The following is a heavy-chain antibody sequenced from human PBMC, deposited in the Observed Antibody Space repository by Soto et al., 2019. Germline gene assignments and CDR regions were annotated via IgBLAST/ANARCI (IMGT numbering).Heavy chain of an antibody. D-gene: IGHD7-27*01. CDR1: VFTFSIFA. Sequence: PWWSLRLSCSASVFTFSIFAVSWVRQSPREGLEWVATISGSGGSTYYADAVKGRFSISRDNSMGTLYLQMKSLRVEDTAIYYCAKEVSLGSTVDLGYWGQGTLVTVST. V-gene: IGHV3-23*01. CDR3: AKEVSLGSTVDLGY. J-gene: IGHJ4*02. CDR2: ISGSGGST.